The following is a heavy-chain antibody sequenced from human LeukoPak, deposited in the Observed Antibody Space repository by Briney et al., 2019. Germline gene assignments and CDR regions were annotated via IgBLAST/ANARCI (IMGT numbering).Heavy chain of an antibody. CDR3: AKNWYYYDSSGYNPDY. CDR1: GFTFSSYG. J-gene: IGHJ4*02. Sequence: GSLRLSCAASGFTFSSYGMHWVRQAPGKGLEWVAAISYDGSNKYYADSVKGRFTISRDNSKNTLYLQMNSLRAEDTAVYYCAKNWYYYDSSGYNPDYWGQGTLVTVSS. V-gene: IGHV3-30*18. D-gene: IGHD3-22*01. CDR2: ISYDGSNK.